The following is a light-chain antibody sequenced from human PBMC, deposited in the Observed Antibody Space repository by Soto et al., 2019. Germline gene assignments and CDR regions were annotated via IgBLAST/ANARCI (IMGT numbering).Light chain of an antibody. CDR1: ESISDW. CDR2: KAS. CDR3: QQYNVYPLT. J-gene: IGKJ1*01. Sequence: DIQMTQSPSSVSASVGDRVTITCRASESISDWLAWYQQKPGKAPNLLIQKASTLKSGVPSRFSGSGSGTEFTLTIGSLQPDDFATYYCQQYNVYPLTFGQGTRWKS. V-gene: IGKV1-5*03.